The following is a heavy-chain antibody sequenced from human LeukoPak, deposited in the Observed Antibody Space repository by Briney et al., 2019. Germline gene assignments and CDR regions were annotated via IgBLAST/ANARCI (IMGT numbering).Heavy chain of an antibody. CDR3: ARENGSGSYKDY. CDR2: VYYDGST. Sequence: SETLSLTCTVSGGFVSTSPYYWGWIRQPPGKGLEWIGNVYYDGSTYYDPSFKSRVTISVDTSKNQFSLKLSSVTAADTAVYYCARENGSGSYKDYWGQGTLVTVSS. J-gene: IGHJ4*02. V-gene: IGHV4-39*07. D-gene: IGHD3-10*01. CDR1: GGFVSTSPYY.